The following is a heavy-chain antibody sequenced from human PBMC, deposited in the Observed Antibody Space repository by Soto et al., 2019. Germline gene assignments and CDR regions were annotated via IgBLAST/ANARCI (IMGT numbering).Heavy chain of an antibody. D-gene: IGHD2-8*02. Sequence: GGSLRLSCAASGSTFDADAFAMHWVRQAPGKGLEWVSGVSWDRVTVGYADSAQGRFTVSRDHAKNSLDLQMDSLRPGDTAVYYCAHSSADIVLLPFSIHFNYWGQGTLVTVSS. J-gene: IGHJ4*02. CDR1: GSTFDADAFA. CDR3: AHSSADIVLLPFSIHFNY. CDR2: VSWDRVTV. V-gene: IGHV3-9*01.